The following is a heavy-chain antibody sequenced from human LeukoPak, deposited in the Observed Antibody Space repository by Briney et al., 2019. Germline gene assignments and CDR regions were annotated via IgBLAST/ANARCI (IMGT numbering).Heavy chain of an antibody. CDR1: GFSFSSYA. Sequence: GGSLRLSCAASGFSFSSYAMSWVRQAPGKGLEWVSVIYSGGSTYYADSVKGRFTISRDNSKNTLYLQMNSLRAEDTAVYYCARGGCSSTSCESDAFDIWGQGTMVTVSS. D-gene: IGHD2-2*01. CDR3: ARGGCSSTSCESDAFDI. J-gene: IGHJ3*02. V-gene: IGHV3-53*01. CDR2: IYSGGST.